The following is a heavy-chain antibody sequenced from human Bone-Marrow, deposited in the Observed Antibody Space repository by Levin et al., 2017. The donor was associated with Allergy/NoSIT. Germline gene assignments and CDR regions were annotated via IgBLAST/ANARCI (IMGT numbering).Heavy chain of an antibody. V-gene: IGHV3-53*01. CDR2: IYSGGST. J-gene: IGHJ6*02. CDR3: LHYYYGMDV. Sequence: GESLKISCAASGFTVSSNYMSWVRQAPGKGLEWVSVIYSGGSTYYADSVKGRFTISRDNSKNTLYLQMNSLRAEDTAVYYCLHYYYGMDVWGQGTTVTVSS. CDR1: GFTVSSNY.